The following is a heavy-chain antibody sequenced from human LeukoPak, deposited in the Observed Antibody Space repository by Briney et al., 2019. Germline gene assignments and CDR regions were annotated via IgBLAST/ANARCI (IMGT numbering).Heavy chain of an antibody. CDR1: GDTFNNYA. CDR3: ARAKDSGGWFDP. V-gene: IGHV1-69*13. J-gene: IGHJ5*02. CDR2: VIPMFGKA. D-gene: IGHD3-10*01. Sequence: SVKVSCKASGDTFNNYAFTWVRQAPGQGLEWMGGVIPMFGKANYAQKFQGRVTITADESTSTGYMELSSLRSEDTAVYYCARAKDSGGWFDPWGQGTLVTVSS.